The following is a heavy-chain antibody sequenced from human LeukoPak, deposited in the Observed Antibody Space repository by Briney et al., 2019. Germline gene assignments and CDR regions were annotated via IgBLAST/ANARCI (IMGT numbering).Heavy chain of an antibody. J-gene: IGHJ6*02. CDR1: GYTFTGYY. D-gene: IGHD3-22*01. Sequence: GASVTVSCTASGYTFTGYYMHWVRPAPGQGLEWMGWINPNSGGTNYAQKFQGRVTMTRDTSISTAYMELSRLRSDDTAVYYCARPLDYYDSSGYYWDGMDVWGQGTTVTVSS. CDR2: INPNSGGT. CDR3: ARPLDYYDSSGYYWDGMDV. V-gene: IGHV1-2*02.